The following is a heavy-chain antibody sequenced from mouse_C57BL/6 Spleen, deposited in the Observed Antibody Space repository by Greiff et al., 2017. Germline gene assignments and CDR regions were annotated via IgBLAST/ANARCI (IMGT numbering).Heavy chain of an antibody. CDR2: ISSGGSYT. Sequence: DVKLVESGGDLVKPGGSLKLSCEASGSTFRSYGMSWVRQTPAKRLELVATISSGGSYTYYPDSVKGRFTISRDNAKNTLYLQMSSLKSEDTAMYYCARQEDYGRWYFDVWGTGTTVTVSS. D-gene: IGHD2-4*01. CDR3: ARQEDYGRWYFDV. CDR1: GSTFRSYG. V-gene: IGHV5-6*02. J-gene: IGHJ1*03.